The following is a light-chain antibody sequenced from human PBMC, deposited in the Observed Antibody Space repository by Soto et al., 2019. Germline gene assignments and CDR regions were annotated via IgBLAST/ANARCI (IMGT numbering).Light chain of an antibody. CDR1: QSITTW. Sequence: DIQMTQSPSTVSAYVGDSVTITCRASQSITTWLAWYRQRPGKAPKLLIYAVSSLQSGVSSRFSGSGSGTEFTLTVSSLQPDDFATYYCKHYERYSPWTFGQGTKVEIK. V-gene: IGKV1-5*01. CDR3: KHYERYSPWT. CDR2: AVS. J-gene: IGKJ1*01.